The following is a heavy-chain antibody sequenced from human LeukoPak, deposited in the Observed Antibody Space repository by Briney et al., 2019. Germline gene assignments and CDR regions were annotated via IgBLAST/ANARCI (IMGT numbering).Heavy chain of an antibody. Sequence: GGSLRLSCAASGFTFSSYAMHWVRQAPGKGLEWVAVISYDGSNKYYADSVKGRFTISRDNSKNTLYLQMNSLRAEDTAVYYCAKFSSGSSGLVVDWGQGTLVTVSS. J-gene: IGHJ4*02. CDR3: AKFSSGSSGLVVD. CDR1: GFTFSSYA. D-gene: IGHD3-22*01. CDR2: ISYDGSNK. V-gene: IGHV3-30*04.